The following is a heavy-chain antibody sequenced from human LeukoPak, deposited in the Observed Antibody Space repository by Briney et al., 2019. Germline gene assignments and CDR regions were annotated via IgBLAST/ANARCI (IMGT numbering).Heavy chain of an antibody. CDR1: GYSISSGYY. Sequence: SETLSLTCTVSGYSISSGYYWGWLRPPPGKGVEWIGNIYHSGSTYYNPSLKSRVTISEDTYKNQFSLSLSSVTAADTAVYFCAREIVSSYYYNGMDVWGQGTTVTVSS. V-gene: IGHV4-38-2*02. J-gene: IGHJ6*02. D-gene: IGHD5/OR15-5a*01. CDR2: IYHSGST. CDR3: AREIVSSYYYNGMDV.